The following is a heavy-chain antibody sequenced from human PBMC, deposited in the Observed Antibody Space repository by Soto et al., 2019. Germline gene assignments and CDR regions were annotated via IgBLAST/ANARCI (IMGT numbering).Heavy chain of an antibody. V-gene: IGHV4-34*01. CDR2: INHSGST. CDR3: ERALYDFWSGSRFDY. CDR1: GGSFSGYY. Sequence: SETLSLTCAVYGGSFSGYYGSWIRQPPGKGLEWIGEINHSGSTNYNPSLKSRVTISVDTSKNQFSLKLSSVTAADTAVYYCERALYDFWSGSRFDYWGQGTLVTVSS. D-gene: IGHD3-3*01. J-gene: IGHJ4*02.